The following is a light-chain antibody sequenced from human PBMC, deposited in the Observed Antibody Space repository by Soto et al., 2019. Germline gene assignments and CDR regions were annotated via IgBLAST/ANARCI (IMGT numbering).Light chain of an antibody. V-gene: IGKV1-12*01. CDR1: LSVSRW. CDR2: EAS. Sequence: DIQMTQSPSSVSASVGDRVTITCRASLSVSRWLAWYQQKPGKPPRILIYEASTLQSGVPSRFSGSGSGTDFTLTISSLQPDDFGTYYCQQANSFPLSFGGGTKVEIK. CDR3: QQANSFPLS. J-gene: IGKJ4*01.